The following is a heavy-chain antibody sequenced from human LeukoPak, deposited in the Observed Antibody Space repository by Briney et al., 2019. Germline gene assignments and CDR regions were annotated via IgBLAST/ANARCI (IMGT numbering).Heavy chain of an antibody. CDR1: GFTFSSHW. V-gene: IGHV3-74*01. D-gene: IGHD1-1*01. CDR3: ARDLEGSWFDP. Sequence: GGSLRLSCAASGFTFSSHWMHWVRQAPGKGLVWVSRINSDGSSTSFADSVKGRFTISRDNAKNTLYLQMNSLRAEDTAVYYCARDLEGSWFDPWGQGTLVTVSS. CDR2: INSDGSST. J-gene: IGHJ5*02.